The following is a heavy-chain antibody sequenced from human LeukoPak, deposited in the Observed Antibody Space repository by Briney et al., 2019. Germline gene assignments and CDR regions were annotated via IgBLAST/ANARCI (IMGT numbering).Heavy chain of an antibody. V-gene: IGHV3-66*01. D-gene: IGHD3-22*01. J-gene: IGHJ3*02. CDR1: GFTVRRNY. Sequence: GGSLRLFCAASGFTVRRNYMSWVRQAPGEGLVWVSVIYSGGSTYYADSVKGRFTISRDNSKNTLYLPMDSLRAEETDVYYCGRDDSSGYWAAFEIWGEGTMVTVSS. CDR3: GRDDSSGYWAAFEI. CDR2: IYSGGST.